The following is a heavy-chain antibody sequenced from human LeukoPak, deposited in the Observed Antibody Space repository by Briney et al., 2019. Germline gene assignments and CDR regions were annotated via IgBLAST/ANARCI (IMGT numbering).Heavy chain of an antibody. J-gene: IGHJ4*02. CDR2: ISGSGGST. D-gene: IGHD2-2*02. CDR3: AKDFMGYRSSTSCYSWVFDY. Sequence: PGGSLRLSCAASGFTFSSYAMSWVRQAPGKGLEWVSAISGSGGSTYYADSVKGRFTISRDNSKNTLYLQMNSLRAEDTAVYYCAKDFMGYRSSTSCYSWVFDYWGQGTLVTVSS. CDR1: GFTFSSYA. V-gene: IGHV3-23*01.